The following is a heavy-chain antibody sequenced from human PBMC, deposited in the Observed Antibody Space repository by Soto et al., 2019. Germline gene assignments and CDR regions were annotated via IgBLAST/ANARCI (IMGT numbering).Heavy chain of an antibody. CDR1: GGSISSFY. CDR2: IYYSGST. Sequence: TSDTLSLTCTVSGGSISSFYWSWIRQPPGKGLEWIGYIYYSGSTNYNPSLKSRVTISVDTSKNQFSLKLSSVTAADTAVYYCARNRLYGSGSYYNWFDPWGQGTLVTVSS. CDR3: ARNRLYGSGSYYNWFDP. V-gene: IGHV4-59*08. D-gene: IGHD3-10*01. J-gene: IGHJ5*02.